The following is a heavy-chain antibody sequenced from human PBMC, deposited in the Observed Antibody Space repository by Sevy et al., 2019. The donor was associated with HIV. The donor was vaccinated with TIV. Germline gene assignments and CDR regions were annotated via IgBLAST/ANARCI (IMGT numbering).Heavy chain of an antibody. D-gene: IGHD3-22*01. CDR3: ASGGYYDSSGYPFSNWFDP. V-gene: IGHV4-4*07. Sequence: SETLSLTCTVSGGSISSYYWSWIRQPAGKGLEWIGRIYTSGSTNYNPSLKSRVTMSVDTSKNQFSLKLSSVTAADTDVYYCASGGYYDSSGYPFSNWFDPWGQGTLVTVSS. J-gene: IGHJ5*02. CDR2: IYTSGST. CDR1: GGSISSYY.